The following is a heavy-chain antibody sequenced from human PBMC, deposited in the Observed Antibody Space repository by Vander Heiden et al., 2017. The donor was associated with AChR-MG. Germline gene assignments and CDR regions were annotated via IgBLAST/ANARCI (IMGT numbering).Heavy chain of an antibody. V-gene: IGHV4-34*01. D-gene: IGHD6-13*01. CDR2: INHSGST. Sequence: QVQLQQWGAGLLKPSETLSLTCAVYGGSFSGYYCSWIRQPPGKGLEWIGEINHSGSTNYSPSLKSRVTISVDTSKNQFSLKLSSVTAADTAVYYCARRIAAAGTGFDYWGQGTLVTVSS. CDR1: GGSFSGYY. J-gene: IGHJ4*02. CDR3: ARRIAAAGTGFDY.